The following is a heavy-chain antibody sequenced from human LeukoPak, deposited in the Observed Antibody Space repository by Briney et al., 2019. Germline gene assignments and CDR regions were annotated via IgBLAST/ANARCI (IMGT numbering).Heavy chain of an antibody. CDR3: AKDQYYDFWSGYYTGFTNDY. J-gene: IGHJ4*02. Sequence: GGSLRLSCAASGFTFSSYAMSWVRQAPGKGLEWVSAISGSGGSTYYADSVKGRFTISRDNSKDTLYLQMNSLRAEDTAVYYCAKDQYYDFWSGYYTGFTNDYWGQGTLVTVSS. CDR1: GFTFSSYA. V-gene: IGHV3-23*01. CDR2: ISGSGGST. D-gene: IGHD3-3*01.